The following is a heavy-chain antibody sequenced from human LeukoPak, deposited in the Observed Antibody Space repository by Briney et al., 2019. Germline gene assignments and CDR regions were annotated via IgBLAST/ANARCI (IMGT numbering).Heavy chain of an antibody. CDR2: ISGSGDNT. D-gene: IGHD5-24*01. V-gene: IGHV3-23*01. CDR1: GFTFSSYA. CDR3: ARGRDGSQSPIDD. Sequence: GGSLRLSCAASGFTFSSYAMSWVRQAPGKGLEWVSGISGSGDNTYYADSVRGRFTISRDNAKNSLYLQMNSLRAEDTAVYYCARGRDGSQSPIDDWGQGTLVTVSS. J-gene: IGHJ4*02.